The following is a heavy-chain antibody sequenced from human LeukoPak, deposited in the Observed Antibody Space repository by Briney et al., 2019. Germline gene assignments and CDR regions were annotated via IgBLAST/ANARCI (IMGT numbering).Heavy chain of an antibody. J-gene: IGHJ4*02. CDR2: INPNSGGT. Sequence: ASVKVSCKASGYTFTGYYMHWVRQAPGQGLEWMGWINPNSGGTNYAQKFQGRVTMTGDTSISTAYMELSRLRSDDTAVYYCARPRMEGGLDSYWGQGTLVTVSS. CDR3: ARPRMEGGLDSY. CDR1: GYTFTGYY. V-gene: IGHV1-2*02. D-gene: IGHD3-16*01.